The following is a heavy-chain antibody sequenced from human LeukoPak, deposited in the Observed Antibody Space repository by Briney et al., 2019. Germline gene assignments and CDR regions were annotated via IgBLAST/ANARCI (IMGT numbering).Heavy chain of an antibody. Sequence: SETLSLTCTVSGGSISSSSYYWGWIRQPPGKGLEWIGSIYYSGSTYYNPSLKSRVTISVDTSKNQFSLKLSSVTAADTAVYYCARAYFVVVPAAIGAFDIWGQGTMVTVSS. CDR3: ARAYFVVVPAAIGAFDI. CDR1: GGSISSSSYY. CDR2: IYYSGST. D-gene: IGHD2-2*01. V-gene: IGHV4-39*07. J-gene: IGHJ3*02.